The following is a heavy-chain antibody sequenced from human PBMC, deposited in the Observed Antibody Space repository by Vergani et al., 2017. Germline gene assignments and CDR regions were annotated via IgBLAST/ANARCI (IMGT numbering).Heavy chain of an antibody. J-gene: IGHJ3*01. CDR1: GGSTSAGYYF. D-gene: IGHD2-15*01. Sequence: QVQLQASGPGRVKPSQTLSLTCTMSGGSTSAGYYFWSWIRQPAGKGLEWLGHISASGNASHSPSLKTRVSMSVDTSKNQFSLTVTSVTAADTAIYFCARRSGGYYSGGKVHPLRTAFDVWVHGAVVTVSS. V-gene: IGHV4-61*02. CDR3: ARRSGGYYSGGKVHPLRTAFDV. CDR2: ISASGNA.